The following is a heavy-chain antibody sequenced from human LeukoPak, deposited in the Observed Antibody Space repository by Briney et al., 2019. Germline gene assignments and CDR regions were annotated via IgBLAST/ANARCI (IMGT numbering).Heavy chain of an antibody. Sequence: PGGSLRLSCAASGFTFTSYSMNWVRQAPGKGLEWVSYISSSSSNIFYADSVEGRFTISRDNAKNSLYLQMNSLRAEDTAVYYCARDGVKTLETLDHWGQGTLVTVSS. CDR3: ARDGVKTLETLDH. V-gene: IGHV3-48*04. CDR1: GFTFTSYS. J-gene: IGHJ4*02. CDR2: ISSSSSNI. D-gene: IGHD3-3*01.